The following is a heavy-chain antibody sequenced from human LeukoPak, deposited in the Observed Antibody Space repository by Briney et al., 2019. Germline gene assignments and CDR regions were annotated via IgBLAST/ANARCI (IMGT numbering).Heavy chain of an antibody. CDR3: ARELYYYGSGSYYRGMRSDAFDI. CDR2: ISAYNGNT. Sequence: GASVKVSCKASGYTFTSYGISWVRQAPAQGLEWMGWISAYNGNTNYAQKLQGRVTMTTDTSTSTACMELRSLRSDDTAVYYCARELYYYGSGSYYRGMRSDAFDIWGQGTVVTVSS. J-gene: IGHJ3*02. D-gene: IGHD3-10*01. V-gene: IGHV1-18*04. CDR1: GYTFTSYG.